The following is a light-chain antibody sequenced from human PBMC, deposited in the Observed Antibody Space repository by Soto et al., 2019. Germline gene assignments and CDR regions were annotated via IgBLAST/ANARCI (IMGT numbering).Light chain of an antibody. Sequence: DIQITQSPSTLSASVGDRATMTCRASQSISSWLAWYQQKPGKAPKLLIYKASTLKSGVPSRFSGSGSGTEFTLTISSLQPDDFPTYYCQHYNSYSEAFGQGTKVDI. CDR3: QHYNSYSEA. J-gene: IGKJ1*01. CDR1: QSISSW. CDR2: KAS. V-gene: IGKV1-5*03.